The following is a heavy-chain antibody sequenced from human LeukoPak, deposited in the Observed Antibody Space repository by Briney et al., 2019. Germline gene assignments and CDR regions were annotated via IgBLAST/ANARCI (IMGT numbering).Heavy chain of an antibody. CDR3: ARIARPYYYDSSGYYTPYYFDY. V-gene: IGHV5-51*04. CDR2: ICPGDSDT. Sequence: GESLKISCKGSGYSFTSYWIGWVGKMPGKGLEWLGIICPGDSDTRYSPSFQGQVTIPPDKPIRPVHLQWSSLNASDTAMYYCARIARPYYYDSSGYYTPYYFDYWGQGTLVTVPS. J-gene: IGHJ4*02. D-gene: IGHD3-22*01. CDR1: GYSFTSYW.